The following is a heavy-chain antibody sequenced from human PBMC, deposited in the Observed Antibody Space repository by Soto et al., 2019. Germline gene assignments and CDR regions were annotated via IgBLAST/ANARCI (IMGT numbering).Heavy chain of an antibody. J-gene: IGHJ4*02. D-gene: IGHD6-13*01. CDR3: ARGRGSSWYFDY. Sequence: SDTLYLTCAISGGSINTGDYFWSWIRRPPGRALEWIGYIYYTGSTFYNPSLRSRVTISGDTSKNEFSLTLNSVTAADTAVYYCARGRGSSWYFDYWGQGTLVTVSS. CDR1: GGSINTGDYF. CDR2: IYYTGST. V-gene: IGHV4-30-4*02.